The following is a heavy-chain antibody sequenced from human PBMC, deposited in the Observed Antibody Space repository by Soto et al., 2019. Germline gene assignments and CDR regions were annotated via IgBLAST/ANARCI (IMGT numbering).Heavy chain of an antibody. CDR3: ATARIDCSSTSCRNPFDY. CDR1: GYTLTELS. Sequence: GASVKVSCEVSGYTLTELSMHWVRQAPGKGLEWMGGFDPEDGETIYAQKFQGRVTMTEDTSTDTAYMELSSLRSEDTAVYYCATARIDCSSTSCRNPFDYWGQGTLVTVSS. CDR2: FDPEDGET. J-gene: IGHJ4*02. D-gene: IGHD2-2*01. V-gene: IGHV1-24*01.